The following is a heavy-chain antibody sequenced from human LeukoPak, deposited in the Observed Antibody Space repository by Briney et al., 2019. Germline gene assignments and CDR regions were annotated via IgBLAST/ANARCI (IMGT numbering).Heavy chain of an antibody. V-gene: IGHV4-39*01. Sequence: SETLSLTCTVSGGSISSSSYYRGGIRQPPGKGLEWIGSIYYSGSTYYNPSLKSRVTISVDTSENQFSLKLSSVTAADTAVYYCARRGCSSGRTYCYYFDYWGQGTLVTVSS. D-gene: IGHD6-19*01. CDR2: IYYSGST. CDR1: GGSISSSSYY. CDR3: ARRGCSSGRTYCYYFDY. J-gene: IGHJ4*02.